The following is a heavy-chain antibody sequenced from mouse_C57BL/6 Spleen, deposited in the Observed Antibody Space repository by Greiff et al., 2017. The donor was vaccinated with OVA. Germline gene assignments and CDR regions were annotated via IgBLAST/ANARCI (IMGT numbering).Heavy chain of an antibody. J-gene: IGHJ4*01. CDR3: ARYDRYVRAMDY. D-gene: IGHD1-1*01. Sequence: EVMLVESGGGLVQPGGSLSLSCAASGFTFTDYYMSWVRQPPGKALEWLGFIRHKANGYTTEYSASVKGRLTISRDNSQSILYLQMNALRAEDRATYYCARYDRYVRAMDYWGQGTSVTVSS. V-gene: IGHV7-3*01. CDR2: IRHKANGYTT. CDR1: GFTFTDYY.